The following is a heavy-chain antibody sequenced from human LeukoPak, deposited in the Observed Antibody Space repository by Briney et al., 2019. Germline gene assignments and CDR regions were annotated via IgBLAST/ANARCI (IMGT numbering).Heavy chain of an antibody. CDR1: GYTFTSHD. J-gene: IGHJ5*02. CDR2: MNPNSGNT. D-gene: IGHD6-6*01. V-gene: IGHV1-8*02. CDR3: ARDYSSSSSWFDP. Sequence: GASVKVSCKASGYTFTSHDINWVRQATGQGLEWMGWMNPNSGNTGYAQKFQGRVTMTRNTSISTAYMELSSLRSEDTAVCYCARDYSSSSSWFDPWGQGTLVTVSS.